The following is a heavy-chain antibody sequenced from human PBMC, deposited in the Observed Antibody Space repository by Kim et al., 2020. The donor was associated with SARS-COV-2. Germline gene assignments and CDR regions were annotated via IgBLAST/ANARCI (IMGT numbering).Heavy chain of an antibody. Sequence: GGSLRLSCAASGFTFSRHWMHWVRQAPGKGLVWVSRINRDGSSTDHADSVKGRFTVSRDNANNMVYLQMDILRAEDTAVYYCARSYDFWNGYFALDSWGQGIMVTVSS. J-gene: IGHJ3*02. CDR3: ARSYDFWNGYFALDS. CDR2: INRDGSST. CDR1: GFTFSRHW. D-gene: IGHD3-3*01. V-gene: IGHV3-74*01.